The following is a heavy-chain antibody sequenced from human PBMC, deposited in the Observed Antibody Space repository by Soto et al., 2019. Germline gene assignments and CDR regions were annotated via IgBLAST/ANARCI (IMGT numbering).Heavy chain of an antibody. J-gene: IGHJ4*02. Sequence: EVQLLESEGGLVQPGGSLRLSCVASGFSISNYAMTWVRQAPGKGLEWVSVISGSDGRTYYADSVKGRFTISRDNSKNTLYLQMNSLRAEDTAVYYCAQNRESDAWYEEYWGPGTLVTVSS. D-gene: IGHD6-13*01. CDR3: AQNRESDAWYEEY. CDR1: GFSISNYA. CDR2: ISGSDGRT. V-gene: IGHV3-23*01.